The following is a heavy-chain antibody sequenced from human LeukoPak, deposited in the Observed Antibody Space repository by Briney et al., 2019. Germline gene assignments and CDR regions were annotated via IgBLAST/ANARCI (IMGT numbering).Heavy chain of an antibody. Sequence: PGGSLRLSCAASGFTFSSYWMSWVRQAPVKGLEWVANIKQDGSEKYYVDSVKGRFTFSRDNSKNTLYLQMNSLRTEDTAVYYCARHQSYYFDHWGQGTLVTVSS. V-gene: IGHV3-7*01. J-gene: IGHJ4*02. CDR2: IKQDGSEK. D-gene: IGHD5-18*01. CDR1: GFTFSSYW. CDR3: ARHQSYYFDH.